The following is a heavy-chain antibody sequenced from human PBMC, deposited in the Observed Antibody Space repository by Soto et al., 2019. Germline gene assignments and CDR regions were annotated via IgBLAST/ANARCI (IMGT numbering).Heavy chain of an antibody. CDR1: GFTLSSYA. Sequence: PGGSLRLSCAAPGFTLSSYAMHWVRQAPGKGLEWVAVISYDGSNKYYADSVKGRFTITRDDAKNTLYLEMHSLTVDDTAVYYCAREGTSKGGLDIWGQGTTVTVSS. CDR2: ISYDGSNK. J-gene: IGHJ6*02. D-gene: IGHD3-10*01. V-gene: IGHV3-30-3*01. CDR3: AREGTSKGGLDI.